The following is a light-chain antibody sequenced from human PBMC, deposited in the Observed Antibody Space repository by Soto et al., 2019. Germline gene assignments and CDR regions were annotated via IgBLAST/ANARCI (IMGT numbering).Light chain of an antibody. J-gene: IGLJ2*01. CDR2: GNS. Sequence: QTVVTQPPSVSGAPGQRVTISCTGSSSNIGAGYDVHWYQQLPGTAPKLLIYGNSNRPSGVPDRFSGSKSGTSASLAITGLQADAEDDYYCQSYDSSLSVVVFGGGTKLTVL. CDR1: SSNIGAGYD. CDR3: QSYDSSLSVVV. V-gene: IGLV1-40*01.